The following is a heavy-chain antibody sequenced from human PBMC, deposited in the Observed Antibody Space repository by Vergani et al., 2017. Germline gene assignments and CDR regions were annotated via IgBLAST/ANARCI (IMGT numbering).Heavy chain of an antibody. Sequence: EVQLVQSGAEVKKPGESLKISCKGSGYSFTSYWIGWVRQMPGKGLDWMGIIYPGDSDTRYSPSFLGQVTISADKSISTAYLQWSSRKASDTAMYYCARIPVGYYDSSGYYAFDYRGQGTLVTVSS. J-gene: IGHJ4*02. CDR1: GYSFTSYW. D-gene: IGHD3-22*01. CDR2: IYPGDSDT. V-gene: IGHV5-51*01. CDR3: ARIPVGYYDSSGYYAFDY.